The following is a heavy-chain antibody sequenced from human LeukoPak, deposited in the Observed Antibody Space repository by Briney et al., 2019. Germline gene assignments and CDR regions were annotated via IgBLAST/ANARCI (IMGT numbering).Heavy chain of an antibody. Sequence: GGSLRLSCAASGFSFSSYSMSWVRQAPGKGLEWVSAISGGGDYTLYVDSVKGRFTISRDNSKDTLYLQMNSLRAEDTAVYYCAKALXTGHRXAAGYXGQGTLVAVSS. CDR3: AKALXTGHRXAAGY. V-gene: IGHV3-23*01. J-gene: IGHJ4*02. CDR1: GFSFSSYS. D-gene: IGHD1-1*01. CDR2: ISGGGDYT.